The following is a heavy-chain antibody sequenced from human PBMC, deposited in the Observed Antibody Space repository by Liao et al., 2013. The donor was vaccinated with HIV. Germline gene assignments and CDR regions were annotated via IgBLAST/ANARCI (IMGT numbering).Heavy chain of an antibody. CDR1: GGSINSFY. Sequence: QVQLQESGPGLVQPSETLSLTCTVSGGSINSFYWNWIRQPPGRDWSGLAISILVGRTNYNPSLNSRVSISMDTTRNQISLKLTSATAADTAVYYCARRGGARDKLTYFFYYMDVWGKGTTVTVSS. V-gene: IGHV4-59*01. J-gene: IGHJ6*03. D-gene: IGHD4-23*01. CDR2: SILVGRT. CDR3: ARRGGARDKLTYFFYYMDV.